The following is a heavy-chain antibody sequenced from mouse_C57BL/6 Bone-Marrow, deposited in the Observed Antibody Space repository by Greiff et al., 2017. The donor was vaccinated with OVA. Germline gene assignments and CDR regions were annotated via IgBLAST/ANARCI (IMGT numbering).Heavy chain of an antibody. J-gene: IGHJ3*01. V-gene: IGHV1-42*01. CDR3: ARGIDGYYWFAY. Sequence: EVQLQQSGPELVEPGASVKISCKASGYSFTGYYMNWVKQSPEKSLEWIGEINPSTGGTTYNQKFKAKATLTVDKSSSTAYMQLKSLTSEDSAVYYCARGIDGYYWFAYWGQGTLVTVSA. CDR2: INPSTGGT. CDR1: GYSFTGYY. D-gene: IGHD2-3*01.